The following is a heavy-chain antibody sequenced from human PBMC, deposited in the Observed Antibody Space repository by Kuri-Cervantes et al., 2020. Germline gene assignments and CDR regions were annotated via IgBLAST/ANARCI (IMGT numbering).Heavy chain of an antibody. CDR2: INPPGGAK. Sequence: GESLKISCAASGFSFDTYFMAWVRQAPGKGLEWVANINPPGGAKYYVDSLKGRFTISRDNAKNSLYLEMNSLRAEDTGVYYCARGASSGGTYWGQGTLVTVSS. CDR3: ARGASSGGTY. J-gene: IGHJ4*02. D-gene: IGHD2-15*01. V-gene: IGHV3-7*01. CDR1: GFSFDTYF.